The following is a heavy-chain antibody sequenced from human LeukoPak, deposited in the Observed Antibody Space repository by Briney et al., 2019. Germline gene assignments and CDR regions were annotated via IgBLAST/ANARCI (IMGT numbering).Heavy chain of an antibody. CDR1: GFTFDGYA. CDR2: ISWSSGSI. J-gene: IGHJ4*02. CDR3: AKGYFDWLFPFDY. Sequence: PGGSLRLSCAASGFTFDGYAMHWVRQAPGKGLEWVSGISWSSGSIGYADSVKGRFTISRDNAKNSLYLQMNSLRAEDTALYYCAKGYFDWLFPFDYWGQGTLVTVSS. D-gene: IGHD3-9*01. V-gene: IGHV3-9*01.